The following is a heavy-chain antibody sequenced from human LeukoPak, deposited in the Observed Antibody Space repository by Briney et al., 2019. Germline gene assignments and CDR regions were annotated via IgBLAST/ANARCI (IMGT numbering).Heavy chain of an antibody. V-gene: IGHV3-7*01. CDR3: ARETIRETYYDTPEWAFDI. Sequence: PGGSLRLSCAASGFTFSSYWMSWVRQAPGKGLEWVANIKQDGSEKYYVDSVKGRFTISRDNAKNSLYLQMNSLRAEDTAVYYCARETIRETYYDTPEWAFDIWGQGTMVTVSS. CDR2: IKQDGSEK. D-gene: IGHD3-9*01. CDR1: GFTFSSYW. J-gene: IGHJ3*02.